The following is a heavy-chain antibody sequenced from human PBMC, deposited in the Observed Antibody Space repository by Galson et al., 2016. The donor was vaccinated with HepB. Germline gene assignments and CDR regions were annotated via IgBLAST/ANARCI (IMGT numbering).Heavy chain of an antibody. CDR3: ARQYTGSHLDY. J-gene: IGHJ4*02. V-gene: IGHV4-4*02. Sequence: SETLSLTCGVSGASIISRDWWTWVRQPPGKGLEWIGQVYHSGTTNYSPSLKSRATISVDNSKNQFSLMLSSVTAADTAVYYCARQYTGSHLDYWGRGALVTVSP. CDR2: VYHSGTT. CDR1: GASIISRDW. D-gene: IGHD1-26*01.